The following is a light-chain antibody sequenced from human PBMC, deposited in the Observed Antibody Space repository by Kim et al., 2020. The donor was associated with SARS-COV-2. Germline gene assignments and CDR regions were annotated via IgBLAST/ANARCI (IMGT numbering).Light chain of an antibody. J-gene: IGKJ1*01. CDR2: SAS. Sequence: DIQMTQSPSSLSASVGDRVTITCRASQGINNYVAWYQQKPGQAPKLLIYSASALQSGVPSRFSGSASGTDFTLTISSLQPEDVASYYCQKYDRAPWTFGQGTKVDIK. V-gene: IGKV1-27*01. CDR1: QGINNY. CDR3: QKYDRAPWT.